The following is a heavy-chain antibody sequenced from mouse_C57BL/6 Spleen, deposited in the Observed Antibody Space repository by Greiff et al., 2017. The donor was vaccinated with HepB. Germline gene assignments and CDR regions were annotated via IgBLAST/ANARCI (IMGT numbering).Heavy chain of an antibody. D-gene: IGHD4-1*01. Sequence: EVQLQESGGDLVKPGGSLKLSCAASGFTFSSYGMSWVRQTPDKRLEWVATISSGGSYTYYPDSVKGRFTISRDNAKNTLYLQMSSLKSEDTAMYYCARHGWDLYYFDYWGQGTTLTVSS. J-gene: IGHJ2*01. V-gene: IGHV5-6*01. CDR2: ISSGGSYT. CDR1: GFTFSSYG. CDR3: ARHGWDLYYFDY.